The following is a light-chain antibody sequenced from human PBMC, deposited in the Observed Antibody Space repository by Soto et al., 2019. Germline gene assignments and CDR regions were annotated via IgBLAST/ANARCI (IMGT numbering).Light chain of an antibody. CDR3: SSYTTSNTRQIV. V-gene: IGLV2-14*03. CDR2: DGS. CDR1: SSDVGGYNY. J-gene: IGLJ1*01. Sequence: QSVLTQPASVSGSPGQSITISCTGTSSDVGGYNYVSWYQHHPGKAPKLMIFDGSNRPSGVSHRFSGSKSGNTASLPISGRQPEDEADYYCSSYTTSNTRQIVFGTGTKLTVL.